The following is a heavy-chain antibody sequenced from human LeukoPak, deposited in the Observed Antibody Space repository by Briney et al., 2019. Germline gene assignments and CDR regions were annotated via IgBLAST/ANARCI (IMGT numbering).Heavy chain of an antibody. CDR1: GFTFDDYA. CDR2: INWNSGTI. Sequence: GGSLRLSCAASGFTFDDYAMHWVRQAPGKGLEWVSVINWNSGTIGYADSVKGRFTISRDNAKNTVYLQMNSLRAEDTAVYYCALDSSGYYYFDYWGQGTLVTVSS. D-gene: IGHD3-22*01. V-gene: IGHV3-9*01. CDR3: ALDSSGYYYFDY. J-gene: IGHJ4*02.